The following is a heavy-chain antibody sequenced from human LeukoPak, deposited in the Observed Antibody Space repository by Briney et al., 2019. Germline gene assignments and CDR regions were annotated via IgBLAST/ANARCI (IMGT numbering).Heavy chain of an antibody. J-gene: IGHJ3*02. CDR3: ATKMRNYYDSSGYYPDAFDI. CDR2: IIPTLGIA. Sequence: GASVKVSCKASGGTFSSYAISWVRQAPGQGLEWMGRIIPTLGIANYAQKFQGRVTITADKSTSTAYMELSSLRSEDTAVYYCATKMRNYYDSSGYYPDAFDIWGQGTMVTVSS. D-gene: IGHD3-22*01. CDR1: GGTFSSYA. V-gene: IGHV1-69*04.